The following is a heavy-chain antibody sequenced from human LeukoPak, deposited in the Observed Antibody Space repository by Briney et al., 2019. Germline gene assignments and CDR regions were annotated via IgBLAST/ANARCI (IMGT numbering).Heavy chain of an antibody. CDR1: GFTFSSYA. CDR3: ARTGGSSSFDY. D-gene: IGHD6-6*01. Sequence: GGSLRLSCAASGFTFSSYAMSWVRQAPGKGLEWVSYISSSGSTIYYADSVKGRFTISRDNAKNSLYLQMNSLRAEDTAVYYCARTGGSSSFDYWGQGTLVTVSS. J-gene: IGHJ4*02. V-gene: IGHV3-48*04. CDR2: ISSSGSTI.